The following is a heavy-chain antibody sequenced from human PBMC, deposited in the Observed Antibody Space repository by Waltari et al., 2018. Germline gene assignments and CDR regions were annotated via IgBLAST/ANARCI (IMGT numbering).Heavy chain of an antibody. CDR1: GGTFSSYT. Sequence: QVQLVQSGAEVKKPGSSVKVSCKASGGTFSSYTISWVRQAPGQGLEWMGRIIPILGIANYAQKFQGRVTITADKSTSTAYMELSSLRSEDTAVYYCARERGVSSMVCDYWGQGTLVTVSS. V-gene: IGHV1-69*08. J-gene: IGHJ4*02. CDR3: ARERGVSSMVCDY. D-gene: IGHD3-10*01. CDR2: IIPILGIA.